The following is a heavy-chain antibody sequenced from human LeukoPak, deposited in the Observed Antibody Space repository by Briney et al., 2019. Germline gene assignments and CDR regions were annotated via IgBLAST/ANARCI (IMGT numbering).Heavy chain of an antibody. V-gene: IGHV4-61*02. CDR1: GGSISSGSYY. J-gene: IGHJ4*02. D-gene: IGHD3-22*01. CDR3: ATHRAIVGGMDY. CDR2: IYTSGST. Sequence: KASQTLSLTCTVSGGSISSGSYYWSWIRQPAGKGLEWIGRIYTSGSTNYNPSLKSRVTISVDTSKNQFSLKLSSVTAADTAVYYCATHRAIVGGMDYWGQGTLVTVSS.